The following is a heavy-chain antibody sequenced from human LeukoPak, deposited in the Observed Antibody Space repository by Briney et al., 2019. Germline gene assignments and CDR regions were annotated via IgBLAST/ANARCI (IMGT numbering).Heavy chain of an antibody. D-gene: IGHD5-18*01. CDR2: IIPIFGTA. Sequence: ASVKVSCKASGGTFSSYAISWVRQAPGQGLEWMGGIIPIFGTANYAQKFQGRVTITTDESTSTAYMELSSLRSEDTAVYYCARVPRGYSYGEYYFDYWGQGTLVTVSS. V-gene: IGHV1-69*05. CDR1: GGTFSSYA. CDR3: ARVPRGYSYGEYYFDY. J-gene: IGHJ4*02.